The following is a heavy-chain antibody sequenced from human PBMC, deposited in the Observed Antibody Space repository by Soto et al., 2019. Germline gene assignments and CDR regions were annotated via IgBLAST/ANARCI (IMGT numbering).Heavy chain of an antibody. J-gene: IGHJ6*02. CDR2: IKGDGSST. CDR1: GFTFSSYW. V-gene: IGHV3-74*01. CDR3: ARGYTNVYGLAV. Sequence: EVQLVESGGDLVQPGGSLRLSCAASGFTFSSYWMHWVRQAPGKELVWVSRIKGDGSSTNSADSLQGRFTISRDNAKSPRALQIDRQSAEDTAVYYCARGYTNVYGLAVWDLGTAVTAS. D-gene: IGHD5-18*01.